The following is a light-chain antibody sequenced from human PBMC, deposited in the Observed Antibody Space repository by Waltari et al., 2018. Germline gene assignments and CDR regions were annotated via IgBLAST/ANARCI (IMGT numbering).Light chain of an antibody. V-gene: IGLV2-14*01. Sequence: QSALTQPASVSGSPGQAITISCTGTSRDIGRYIYVSWYQQNPVKAPKLVISEVSNRPSGVSNRFSGSKSGNTASLTISGLQAEDGAHYYCSSYTNSGNVVFGGGTKLTVL. CDR2: EVS. CDR1: SRDIGRYIY. CDR3: SSYTNSGNVV. J-gene: IGLJ2*01.